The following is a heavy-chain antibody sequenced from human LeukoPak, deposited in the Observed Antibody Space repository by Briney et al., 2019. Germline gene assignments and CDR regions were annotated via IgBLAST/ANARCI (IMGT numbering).Heavy chain of an antibody. V-gene: IGHV1-18*01. CDR3: ARAQYSSSWYWGYYYYYGMDV. J-gene: IGHJ6*02. CDR1: GYTFTSYG. CDR2: ISAYNGNT. D-gene: IGHD6-13*01. Sequence: ASVKVSCKASGYTFTSYGVTWVRQAPGQGLEWMGWISAYNGNTNYAQKLQGRVTMTTDTSTSTAYMELSSLRSEDTAVYYCARAQYSSSWYWGYYYYYGMDVWGQGTTVTVSS.